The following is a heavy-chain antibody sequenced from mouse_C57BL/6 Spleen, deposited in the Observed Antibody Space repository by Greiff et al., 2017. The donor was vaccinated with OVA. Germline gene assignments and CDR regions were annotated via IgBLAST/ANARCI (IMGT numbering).Heavy chain of an antibody. Sequence: VQLQQSGAELAKPGASVKLSCKASGYTFTSYWMHWVNQRPGQGLEWIGYINPSSGYTKYNQKFKDKATLTADKSSSTAYLQLSSMKYADTAVYYCERGVGDFDYWGKGTTLTVSS. CDR2: INPSSGYT. D-gene: IGHD1-1*01. CDR1: GYTFTSYW. CDR3: ERGVGDFDY. V-gene: IGHV1-7*01. J-gene: IGHJ2*01.